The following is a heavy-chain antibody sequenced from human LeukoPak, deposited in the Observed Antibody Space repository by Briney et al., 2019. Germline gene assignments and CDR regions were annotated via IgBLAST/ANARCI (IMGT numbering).Heavy chain of an antibody. CDR2: IYYSGST. Sequence: PSETLSLTCTVSGGSISSSSYYWGWIRQPPGKGLEWIGSIYYSGSTYYNPSLKSRVTISVDTSKNQFSLKLSSVTAADTAVYYCASHVRAAAGEVGYWGQGTLVTVSS. V-gene: IGHV4-39*01. CDR3: ASHVRAAAGEVGY. D-gene: IGHD6-13*01. J-gene: IGHJ4*02. CDR1: GGSISSSSYY.